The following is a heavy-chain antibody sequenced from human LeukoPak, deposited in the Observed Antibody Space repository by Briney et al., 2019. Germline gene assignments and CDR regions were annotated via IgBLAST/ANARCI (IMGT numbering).Heavy chain of an antibody. J-gene: IGHJ5*02. CDR1: GYTFTNYD. CDR2: MNPHSGNT. Sequence: ASVKVSCRASGYTFTNYDINWVRQATGQGLEWMGWMNPHSGNTGYAQKFQGRVTMTRNTSISTAYMELSSLRSEDTAVYYCARLSSHYGDYKVDPWGQGTLVTVSS. V-gene: IGHV1-8*01. D-gene: IGHD4-17*01. CDR3: ARLSSHYGDYKVDP.